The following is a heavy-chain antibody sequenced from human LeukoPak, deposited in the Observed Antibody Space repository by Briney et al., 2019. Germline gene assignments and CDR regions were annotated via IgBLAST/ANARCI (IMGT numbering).Heavy chain of an antibody. CDR1: GGSVSNGNYY. CDR3: ARSQNYYGSGDY. Sequence: SQTLSLTCTVSGGSVSNGNYYWSWLRQPPGKALEWIGYIYYTGSTNYNPSLEGRVTISVDTSKNQFSVKLSSVTAADTAVYYCARSQNYYGSGDYWSQGTLVTVSS. D-gene: IGHD3-10*01. J-gene: IGHJ4*02. CDR2: IYYTGST. V-gene: IGHV4-61*01.